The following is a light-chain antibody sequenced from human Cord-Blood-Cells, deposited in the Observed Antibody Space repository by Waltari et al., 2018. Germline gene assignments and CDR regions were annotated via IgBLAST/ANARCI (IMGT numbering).Light chain of an antibody. Sequence: QSALTQPASVSGSPGQSITISCTGTSSDVGSYNLVSWYQQHPGKAPKLMIYEGSKRPEGVSNRFSGSKSGNTASLTIAGLQAEDEADYYCCSYAGSKRVFGGGTKLTVL. V-gene: IGLV2-23*01. CDR2: EGS. CDR3: CSYAGSKRV. J-gene: IGLJ3*02. CDR1: SSDVGSYNL.